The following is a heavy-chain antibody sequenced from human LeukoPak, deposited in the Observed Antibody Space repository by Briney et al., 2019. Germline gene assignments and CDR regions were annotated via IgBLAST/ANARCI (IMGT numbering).Heavy chain of an antibody. J-gene: IGHJ4*02. V-gene: IGHV7-4-1*02. CDR3: ARVESSGWLDFDY. Sequence: ASVKVSCKASGYTFTSYYMHWVRQAPGQGLEWMGWINTNTGNPTYAQGFTGRFVFSLDTSVSTAYLQISSLKAEDTAVYYCARVESSGWLDFDYWGQGTLVTVSS. CDR2: INTNTGNP. D-gene: IGHD6-19*01. CDR1: GYTFTSYY.